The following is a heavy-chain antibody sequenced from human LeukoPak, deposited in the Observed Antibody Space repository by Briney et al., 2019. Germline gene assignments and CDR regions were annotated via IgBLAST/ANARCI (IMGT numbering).Heavy chain of an antibody. CDR1: GGSISSYY. J-gene: IGHJ4*02. D-gene: IGHD6-19*01. V-gene: IGHV4-4*07. CDR2: IYTSGSS. Sequence: SETLSLTCTVSGGSISSYYWSWIRQPAGKGLEWIGRIYTSGSSNSNPSLKSRVTMSADTSKNQFSLKLSSVTAADTAVYYCARDISVAGSFLLFDYWGQGTLSPSPQ. CDR3: ARDISVAGSFLLFDY.